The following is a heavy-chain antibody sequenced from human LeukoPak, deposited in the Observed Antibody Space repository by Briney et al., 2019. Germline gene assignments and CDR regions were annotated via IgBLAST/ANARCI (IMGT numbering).Heavy chain of an antibody. CDR2: IYYDGTKT. CDR3: ARDQRSWYFDL. J-gene: IGHJ2*01. CDR1: GFTFSLYG. V-gene: IGHV3-33*01. D-gene: IGHD3-10*01. Sequence: GGSLRLSCAVSGFTFSLYGMHWVRQAPGKGLEWVAVIYYDGTKTFYADSVKGRFTISRDNSRNTLFLQMNSLRAEDTAVYYCARDQRSWYFDLWGRGTLLTVSS.